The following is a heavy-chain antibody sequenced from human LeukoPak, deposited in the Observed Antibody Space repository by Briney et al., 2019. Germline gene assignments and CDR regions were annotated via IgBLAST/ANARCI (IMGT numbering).Heavy chain of an antibody. CDR2: IWYDGSNK. J-gene: IGHJ4*02. V-gene: IGHV3-33*01. Sequence: GSLRLSCAASGFTFSSYGMHWVRQAPGKGLEWVAVIWYDGSNKYYADSVKGRFTISRDNSKNTLYLQMNSLRAEDTAVYYCARGLAYCSGGSCSQAYWGQGTLVTVSS. CDR3: ARGLAYCSGGSCSQAY. CDR1: GFTFSSYG. D-gene: IGHD2-15*01.